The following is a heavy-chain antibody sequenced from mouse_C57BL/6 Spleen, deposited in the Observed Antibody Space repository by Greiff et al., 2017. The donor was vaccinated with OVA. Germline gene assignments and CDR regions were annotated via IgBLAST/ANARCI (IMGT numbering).Heavy chain of an antibody. CDR1: GFTFKNSY. J-gene: IGHJ3*01. Sequence: VQLQQPVAELVRPGASVKLSCTASGFTFKNSYMHWVKQRPEQGLEWIGRIDPANGNTNYAPKFQGKATITADTSSNTAYLQHSSLTSEDTAIYYGASPYDYDKAWFAYWGQGTLVTVSA. V-gene: IGHV14-3*01. CDR2: IDPANGNT. D-gene: IGHD2-4*01. CDR3: ASPYDYDKAWFAY.